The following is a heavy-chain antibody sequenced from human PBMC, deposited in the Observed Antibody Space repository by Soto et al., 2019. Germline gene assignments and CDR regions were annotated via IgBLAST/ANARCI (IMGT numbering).Heavy chain of an antibody. CDR1: GFSLSTSGVG. Sequence: QITLKESGPTLVKPTQTLTLTCTFSGFSLSTSGVGVGWIRQPPGKALEWLALIYWDDDKRYSPSLKSRLTTTKDTSKNQVVLTMTNMDPVDTATYYCAHYETTVTLFDYWGQGTLVTVSS. J-gene: IGHJ4*02. D-gene: IGHD4-17*01. V-gene: IGHV2-5*02. CDR2: IYWDDDK. CDR3: AHYETTVTLFDY.